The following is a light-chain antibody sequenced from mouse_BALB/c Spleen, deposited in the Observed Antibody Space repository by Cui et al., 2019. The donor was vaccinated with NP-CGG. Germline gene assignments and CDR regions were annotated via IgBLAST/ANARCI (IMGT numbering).Light chain of an antibody. CDR1: TGPVTTSNY. V-gene: IGLV1*01. J-gene: IGLJ1*01. CDR2: GTN. Sequence: QAVVTQESALTTSPGETVTLTCRSSTGPVTTSNYANWVQEKPDHLFTGLIGGTNNRAPGVPARFPGSLIGDKAALTITGAQTEDEAIYFCALWYSNHWVFGGGTKLTVL. CDR3: ALWYSNHWV.